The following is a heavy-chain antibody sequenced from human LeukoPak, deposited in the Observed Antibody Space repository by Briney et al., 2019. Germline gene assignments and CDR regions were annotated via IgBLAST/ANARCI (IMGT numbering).Heavy chain of an antibody. V-gene: IGHV3-48*03. D-gene: IGHD3-10*01. CDR1: GFTFSSYE. CDR3: ARDRAYYYGSGSYSYYYYGMDV. CDR2: ISSSGSTI. J-gene: IGHJ6*02. Sequence: PGGSLRLSCAASGFTFSSYEMNWVRQAPGKGLEWVLYISSSGSTIYYADSVKGRFTISRDNAKNSLYLQMNSLRAEDTAVYYCARDRAYYYGSGSYSYYYYGMDVWGQGTTVTVSS.